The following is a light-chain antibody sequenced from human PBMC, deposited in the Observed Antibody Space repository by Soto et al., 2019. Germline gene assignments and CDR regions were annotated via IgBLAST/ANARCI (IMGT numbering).Light chain of an antibody. CDR3: SSYTNTTTLEV. V-gene: IGLV2-14*01. CDR1: SSDVGGYDY. J-gene: IGLJ1*01. Sequence: QSVLTQPPSASGSPGQSVTISCTGTSSDVGGYDYVSWYQQHPGKAPKLMIYEVSNRPSWVSDRFSGSKSANTASLTISGLQAEDEANYYCSSYTNTTTLEVFGPGTKVTVL. CDR2: EVS.